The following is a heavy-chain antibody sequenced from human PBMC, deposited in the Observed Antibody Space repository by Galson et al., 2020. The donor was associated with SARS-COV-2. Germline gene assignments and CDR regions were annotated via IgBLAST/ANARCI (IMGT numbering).Heavy chain of an antibody. V-gene: IGHV3-21*06. J-gene: IGHJ3*02. Sequence: GGSLRLSCVASGFTFNTYSMNWVRQAPGKGLEWVSSISSRSAYIYYADSVKGRFTISRDNAKNSLYLQMNSLRAADTAVYYCARGRRYSDYDLCGGAFDIWGQGTMLTVSS. CDR2: ISSRSAYI. D-gene: IGHD5-12*01. CDR3: ARGRRYSDYDLCGGAFDI. CDR1: GFTFNTYS.